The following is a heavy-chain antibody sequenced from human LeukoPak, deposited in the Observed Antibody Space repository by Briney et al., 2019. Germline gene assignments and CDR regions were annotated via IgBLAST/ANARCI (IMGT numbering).Heavy chain of an antibody. CDR3: ARGGSHDYGGNRFDY. V-gene: IGHV3-21*01. D-gene: IGHD4-23*01. Sequence: PGGSLRLSCAASGFTFSSYSMNWVRQAPGKGLEWVSFISSSSSYIYYADSVKGRFTISRDNAKNSLYLQMNSLRAEDTAVYYCARGGSHDYGGNRFDYWGQGTLVTVSS. CDR2: ISSSSSYI. J-gene: IGHJ4*02. CDR1: GFTFSSYS.